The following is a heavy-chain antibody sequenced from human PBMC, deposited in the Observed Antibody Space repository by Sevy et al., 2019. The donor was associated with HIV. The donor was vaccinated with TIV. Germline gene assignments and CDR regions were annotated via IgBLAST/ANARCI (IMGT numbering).Heavy chain of an antibody. J-gene: IGHJ3*02. V-gene: IGHV3-7*01. D-gene: IGHD3-3*01. CDR3: ARGDFSEKGSRSGFFVEAFDI. CDR1: GFTFSNYW. CDR2: IKPDGSEQ. Sequence: GGSLRLSCEASGFTFSNYWMSWVRQAPGKGPEWVANIKPDGSEQYYVDSVKGRFTISRDNAESSLYLQMNSLRAEDTSLYYCARGDFSEKGSRSGFFVEAFDIWGQGTMVTVSS.